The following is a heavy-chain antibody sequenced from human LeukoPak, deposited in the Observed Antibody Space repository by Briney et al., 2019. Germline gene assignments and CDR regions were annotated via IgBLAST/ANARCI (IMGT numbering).Heavy chain of an antibody. V-gene: IGHV1-69*13. D-gene: IGHD3-10*01. Sequence: SVKVSCKASGGTFSSYAISWVRQAPGQGLEWMGGIIPIFGTANYAQKFQGRVTITADESTSTAYMELSRLRSDDTAVYYCARGYGSGSYRGDFDPWGQGTLVTVSS. CDR3: ARGYGSGSYRGDFDP. J-gene: IGHJ5*02. CDR2: IIPIFGTA. CDR1: GGTFSSYA.